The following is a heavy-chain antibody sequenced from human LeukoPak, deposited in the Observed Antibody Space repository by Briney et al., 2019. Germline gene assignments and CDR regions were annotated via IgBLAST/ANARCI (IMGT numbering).Heavy chain of an antibody. CDR1: GFTVSSNC. V-gene: IGHV3-66*02. CDR2: IYSGGST. CDR3: ARDRSGWYYFDY. Sequence: GGSLRLSCAASGFTVSSNCMSWVRQAPGKGLEWVSVIYSGGSTYYADSVKGRFTISRDNSKNTLYLQMNSLRAEDTAVYYCARDRSGWYYFDYWGQGTLVTVSS. D-gene: IGHD6-19*01. J-gene: IGHJ4*02.